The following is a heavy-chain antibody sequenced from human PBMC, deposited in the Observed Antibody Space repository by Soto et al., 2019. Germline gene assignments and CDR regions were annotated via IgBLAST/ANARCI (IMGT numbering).Heavy chain of an antibody. D-gene: IGHD3-10*01. CDR1: GFTFSSYA. Sequence: EVQLLESGGGLVQPGGSLRLSCAASGFTFSSYAMSWVRQAPGKGLEWVSIIGVGGGDRYYPESVKGRFPISRANSRDTLYLEMNSLRDEDTAVYYCARVRFGELVWGQGTLVTVSS. CDR2: IGVGGGDR. J-gene: IGHJ4*02. V-gene: IGHV3-23*01. CDR3: ARVRFGELV.